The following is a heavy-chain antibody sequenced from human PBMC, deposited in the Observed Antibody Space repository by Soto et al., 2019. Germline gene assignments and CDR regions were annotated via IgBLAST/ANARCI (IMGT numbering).Heavy chain of an antibody. CDR1: GFTFSSYW. CDR3: ARESRSYYYYMDV. CDR2: IKQDGSEK. J-gene: IGHJ6*03. Sequence: GGSLRLSCAASGFTFSSYWMSWVRQAPGKGLEWVANIKQDGSEKYYVDSVKGRFTMSSDNAKNSLYLQMNSLRAEDTAVYYCARESRSYYYYMDVWGKGTTVTVSS. V-gene: IGHV3-7*01. D-gene: IGHD3-3*01.